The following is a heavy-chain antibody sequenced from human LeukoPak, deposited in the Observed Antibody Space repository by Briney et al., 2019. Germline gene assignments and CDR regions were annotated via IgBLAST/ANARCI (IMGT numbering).Heavy chain of an antibody. J-gene: IGHJ5*02. CDR1: GFTFSSYA. Sequence: GGSLRLSCAASGFTFSSYAMHWVRQAPGKGLEWVAVISYDGSNKYYADSVKGRFTISRDNSKNTLYLQMNSLRAEDTAVYYCARNGIGGLRGWFDPWGQGTLVTVSS. V-gene: IGHV3-30-3*01. CDR3: ARNGIGGLRGWFDP. D-gene: IGHD3-10*01. CDR2: ISYDGSNK.